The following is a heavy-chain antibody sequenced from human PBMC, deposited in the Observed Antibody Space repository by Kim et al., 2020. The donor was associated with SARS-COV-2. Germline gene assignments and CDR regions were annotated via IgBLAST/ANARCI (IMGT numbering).Heavy chain of an antibody. Sequence: SETLSLTCTVSGGSISSYYWSWIRQPPGKGLEWIGYIYYSGSTNYNPSLKSRVTISVDTSKNQFSLKLSSVTAADTAVYYCARDLIVGSHEYCSGGSCYSLFVRHYGMDVWGQGTTVTVSS. J-gene: IGHJ6*02. V-gene: IGHV4-59*01. CDR2: IYYSGST. D-gene: IGHD2-15*01. CDR1: GGSISSYY. CDR3: ARDLIVGSHEYCSGGSCYSLFVRHYGMDV.